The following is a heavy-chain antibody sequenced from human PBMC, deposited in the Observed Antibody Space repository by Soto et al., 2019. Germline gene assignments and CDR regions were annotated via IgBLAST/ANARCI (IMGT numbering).Heavy chain of an antibody. Sequence: PPETLSLTCSVSGGSLTSGYYYWSWIRQPPGKGLEWIGNIYYSGNTYYNPSLKSRLIISIATSKNQFSLTVCSVTAADTAAYYWAGSTLYGMDVWGQGTMVTVSS. D-gene: IGHD3-10*01. CDR3: AGSTLYGMDV. V-gene: IGHV4-30-4*01. CDR2: IYYSGNT. CDR1: GGSLTSGYYY. J-gene: IGHJ6*02.